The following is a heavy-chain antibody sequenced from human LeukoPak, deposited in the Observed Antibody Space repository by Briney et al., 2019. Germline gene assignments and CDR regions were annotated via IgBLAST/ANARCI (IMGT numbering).Heavy chain of an antibody. Sequence: GGSLRLSCAASGFTFSSYGMHWVRQAPGKGLEWVAVISYDGSNKYYADSVKGRFTISRDNSKNTLYLQMNSLRAEDTAVYYCAKVIGSGSYSSDYWGQGTLVTVSS. CDR2: ISYDGSNK. CDR1: GFTFSSYG. CDR3: AKVIGSGSYSSDY. J-gene: IGHJ4*02. V-gene: IGHV3-30*18. D-gene: IGHD1-26*01.